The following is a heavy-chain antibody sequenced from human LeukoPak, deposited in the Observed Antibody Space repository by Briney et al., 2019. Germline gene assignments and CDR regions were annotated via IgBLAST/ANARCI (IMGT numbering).Heavy chain of an antibody. Sequence: SETLSLTCAVYGGSFSGYYWSWIRQPPGKGLEWIGEINHSGSTNYNPSLESRVTISVDTSKNQFSPKLSSVTAADTAVYYCAGVGVGATGNFDYWGQGTLVTVSS. J-gene: IGHJ4*02. CDR1: GGSFSGYY. V-gene: IGHV4-34*01. CDR2: INHSGST. D-gene: IGHD1-26*01. CDR3: AGVGVGATGNFDY.